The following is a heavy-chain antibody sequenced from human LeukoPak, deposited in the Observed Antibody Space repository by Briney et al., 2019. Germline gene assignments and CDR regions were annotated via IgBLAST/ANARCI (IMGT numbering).Heavy chain of an antibody. Sequence: SETLSLTCAVSGYSISSGFYWGWIRQPPGKGLEWIGSIFHSGSTYYNPSLKSRVTISVDTSKNQFSLKLSPVTAADTAVYYCARGPPYYYDSSGYQSYYFDYWGQGTLVTVSS. D-gene: IGHD3-22*01. V-gene: IGHV4-38-2*01. CDR3: ARGPPYYYDSSGYQSYYFDY. CDR1: GYSISSGFY. J-gene: IGHJ4*02. CDR2: IFHSGST.